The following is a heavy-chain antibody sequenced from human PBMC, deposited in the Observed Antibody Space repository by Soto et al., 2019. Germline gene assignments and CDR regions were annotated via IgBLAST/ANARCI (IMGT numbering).Heavy chain of an antibody. CDR2: ISSSSSYI. Sequence: GGSLRLSCAASGFTFSSYSMNWVRQAPGKGLEWVSSISSSSSYIYYADSVKGRFTISRDNAKNSLYLQMNSLRAEDTAVYYCARGDVLRYFDWYQAYDAFDIWGQGTKVTV. CDR3: ARGDVLRYFDWYQAYDAFDI. J-gene: IGHJ3*02. V-gene: IGHV3-21*01. D-gene: IGHD3-9*01. CDR1: GFTFSSYS.